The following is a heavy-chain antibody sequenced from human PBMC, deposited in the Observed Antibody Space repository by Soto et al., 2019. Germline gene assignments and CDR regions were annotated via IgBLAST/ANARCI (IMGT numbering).Heavy chain of an antibody. V-gene: IGHV3-33*01. CDR2: IRNEGSDK. Sequence: PGGSLRLSCAAPGFIFSPYGIHWVRQAPGKGLEWVALIRNEGSDKYYAESVTGRFTISRDNSKSTVYLQMDSLRAEDTALYFCARAPRMAPFDIWGQGTMVTVSS. CDR3: ARAPRMAPFDI. CDR1: GFIFSPYG. J-gene: IGHJ3*02.